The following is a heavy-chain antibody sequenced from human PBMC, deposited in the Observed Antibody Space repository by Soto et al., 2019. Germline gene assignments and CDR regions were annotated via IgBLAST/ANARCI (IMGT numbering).Heavy chain of an antibody. CDR2: INPSGGST. CDR3: ARDPGGYGMDV. Sequence: QVQLVQSGAEVKKPGASVKVSCKTSGYTFTSYYIHWVRQAPGQGLEWMAMINPSGGSTSSAEKFQGRVTMTRDTSTSTDYMEMSSLRPDDTAVYYCARDPGGYGMDVWGQGTTVTVSS. CDR1: GYTFTSYY. J-gene: IGHJ6*02. D-gene: IGHD2-15*01. V-gene: IGHV1-46*03.